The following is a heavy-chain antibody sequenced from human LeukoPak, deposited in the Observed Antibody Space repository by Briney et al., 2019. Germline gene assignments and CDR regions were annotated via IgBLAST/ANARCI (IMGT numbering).Heavy chain of an antibody. J-gene: IGHJ2*01. CDR3: ARDLVPLYSYGTGGYFDL. V-gene: IGHV1-18*04. CDR2: ISAYNGNT. Sequence: GASVKLSCKASGYTFTSYGISWVRQAPGQRLEWMGWISAYNGNTNYAQKLQGRVTMTTDTSTSTAYMELRSLRSDDTAVYYCARDLVPLYSYGTGGYFDLWGRGTLVTVSS. D-gene: IGHD5-18*01. CDR1: GYTFTSYG.